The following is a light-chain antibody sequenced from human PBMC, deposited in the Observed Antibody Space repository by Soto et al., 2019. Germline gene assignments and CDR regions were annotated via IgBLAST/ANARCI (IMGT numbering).Light chain of an antibody. CDR3: QKYNCAPWT. Sequence: DIQMTQSPSSLSASVGDRVTITCRASQGIINYLAWYQQQPGQAPKLLIYVASTLQSGAPSRFSGSGSGTDLPLTISSLQPEDVASYLCQKYNCAPWTVGPGTKVAI. CDR2: VAS. V-gene: IGKV1-27*01. J-gene: IGKJ1*01. CDR1: QGIINY.